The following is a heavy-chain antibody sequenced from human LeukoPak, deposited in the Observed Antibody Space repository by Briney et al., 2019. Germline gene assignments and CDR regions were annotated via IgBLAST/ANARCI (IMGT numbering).Heavy chain of an antibody. CDR2: ISYDGSNK. V-gene: IGHV3-30*04. CDR1: GFTFSSYA. J-gene: IGHJ4*02. D-gene: IGHD6-19*01. Sequence: GGPLRLSCAASGFTFSSYAMHWVRQAPGKGLEWVAVISYDGSNKYYADSVKGRFTISRDNSKNTLYLQMNSLRAEDTAVYYCARARRRVFLIAVARTSYYFDYWGQGTLVTVSS. CDR3: ARARRRVFLIAVARTSYYFDY.